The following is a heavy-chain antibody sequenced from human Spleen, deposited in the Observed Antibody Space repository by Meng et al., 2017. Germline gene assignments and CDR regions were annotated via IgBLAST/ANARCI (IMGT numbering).Heavy chain of an antibody. V-gene: IGHV4-34*01. CDR2: INHSGST. Sequence: VRLQQWVAGLLKPSKTLPLTCVVSGGSFRDYYWSWIRQPPGKGLEWIGEINHSGSTNYNPSLESRATISVDTSQNNLSLKLSSVTAADSAVYYCARGPTTMAHDFDYWGQGTLVTVSS. CDR1: GGSFRDYY. J-gene: IGHJ4*02. CDR3: ARGPTTMAHDFDY. D-gene: IGHD4-11*01.